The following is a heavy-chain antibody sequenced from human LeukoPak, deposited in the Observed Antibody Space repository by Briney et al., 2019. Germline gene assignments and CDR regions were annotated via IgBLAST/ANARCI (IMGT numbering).Heavy chain of an antibody. Sequence: ASVKVSCKASGYTFTSYGISWVRQAPGQGLEWMGWISAYNGNTNYAQKLQGRVTMTTDTSTSTAYMELRSLRSDDTAVYYCARDSGHILTGYYVDYWGQGTLVTVSS. CDR3: ARDSGHILTGYYVDY. J-gene: IGHJ4*02. CDR1: GYTFTSYG. D-gene: IGHD3-9*01. V-gene: IGHV1-18*01. CDR2: ISAYNGNT.